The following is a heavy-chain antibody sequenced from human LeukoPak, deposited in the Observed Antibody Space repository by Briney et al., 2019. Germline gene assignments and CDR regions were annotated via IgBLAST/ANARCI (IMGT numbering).Heavy chain of an antibody. CDR2: IYSGGST. V-gene: IGHV3-66*01. CDR3: ATLSLRGDCYSGGGSSVDAFDI. CDR1: GFTVSSNY. D-gene: IGHD2-21*02. Sequence: GGSLRLSCAVSGFTVSSNYMRWVRQAPGKGVEGVSVIYSGGSTYYSDSVKGRFTISRDNSKNKRDLEMKSLRAEDTAVYYCATLSLRGDCYSGGGSSVDAFDIWGQGTMVTVSS. J-gene: IGHJ3*02.